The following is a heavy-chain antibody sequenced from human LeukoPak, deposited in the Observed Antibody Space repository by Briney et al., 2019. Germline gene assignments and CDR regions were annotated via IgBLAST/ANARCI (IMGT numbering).Heavy chain of an antibody. CDR2: TYNSGST. CDR1: GGSISSYH. CDR3: AGGIFGVVINAFHI. Sequence: PSETLSLTYTVSGGSISSYHWSWSRQPPGKGLEWIGDTYNSGSTNYNHSLKSRVTISVDTSKNQFSLKLSSVTAADTAVYYCAGGIFGVVINAFHIWGQGTMVTVSS. D-gene: IGHD3-3*01. V-gene: IGHV4-59*01. J-gene: IGHJ3*02.